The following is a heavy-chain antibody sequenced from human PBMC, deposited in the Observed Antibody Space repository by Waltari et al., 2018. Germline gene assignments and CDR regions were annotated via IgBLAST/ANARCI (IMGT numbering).Heavy chain of an antibody. J-gene: IGHJ6*02. CDR3: ARDGYYGSGSYHRFYYYYGMDV. V-gene: IGHV1-2*04. CDR2: LNPNSGGT. CDR1: GYTFTAYY. D-gene: IGHD3-10*01. Sequence: HVQLVQSGAEVKKPGASVKVSCKASGYTFTAYYMHWLRQAPGHGLEWKGWLNPNSGGTNYAQKFQGWVTMTRDTSISTAYMELSRLRSEDTAVYYCARDGYYGSGSYHRFYYYYGMDVWGQGTTVTVSS.